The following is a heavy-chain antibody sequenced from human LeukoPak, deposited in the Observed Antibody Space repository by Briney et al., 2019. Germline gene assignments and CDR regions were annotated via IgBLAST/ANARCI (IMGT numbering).Heavy chain of an antibody. D-gene: IGHD6-19*01. CDR1: GFNYSSYT. V-gene: IGHV3-48*01. J-gene: IGHJ3*02. Sequence: GGSLRLSCAASGFNYSSYTMNWVRQAPGMGLEWLSYISASRGITYYADSVRGRFTISRDNAKNSLYLQMNSLRAEDTAVYYCAREGSGPRDAFDIWGQGTMVTVSS. CDR3: AREGSGPRDAFDI. CDR2: ISASRGIT.